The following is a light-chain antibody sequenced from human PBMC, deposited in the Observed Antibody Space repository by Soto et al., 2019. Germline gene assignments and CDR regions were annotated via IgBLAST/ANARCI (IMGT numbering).Light chain of an antibody. CDR1: SSDVGSYNL. Sequence: ALTQPASVSGSPGQSITISCTGTSSDVGSYNLVSWYQQHPGKAPKLMIYEVNKRPSGVSNRFSGSKSGNTASLTISGLQAEDEADYYCCSYAGSSTLVFGGGTKLTVL. V-gene: IGLV2-23*02. CDR3: CSYAGSSTLV. CDR2: EVN. J-gene: IGLJ2*01.